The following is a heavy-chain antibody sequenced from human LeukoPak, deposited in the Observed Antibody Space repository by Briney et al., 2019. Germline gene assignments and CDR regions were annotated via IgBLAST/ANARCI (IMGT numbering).Heavy chain of an antibody. Sequence: PSQTLSLTCTVSGGSISSGSYYWSWIRQPAGKGLEWIGRIYTSGSTNYNPSLKSRATISVDTSKNQFSLKLSSVTAADTAVYCCASRSYAAFDIWGQGTMVTVSS. J-gene: IGHJ3*02. CDR2: IYTSGST. CDR3: ASRSYAAFDI. V-gene: IGHV4-61*02. CDR1: GGSISSGSYY. D-gene: IGHD1-26*01.